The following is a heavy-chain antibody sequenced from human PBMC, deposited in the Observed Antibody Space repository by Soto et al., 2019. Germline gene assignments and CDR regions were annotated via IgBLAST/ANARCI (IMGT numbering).Heavy chain of an antibody. CDR2: IYSGGST. V-gene: IGHV3-53*04. CDR3: ARGGAAAGKSLGAFDI. Sequence: GGSLRLSCAASGFTVSSNYMSWVRQAPGKGLEWVSVIYSGGSTYYADSVKGRFTISRHNSKNTLYLQMNSLRAEDTAVYYCARGGAAAGKSLGAFDIWGQGTMVTVSS. J-gene: IGHJ3*02. D-gene: IGHD6-13*01. CDR1: GFTVSSNY.